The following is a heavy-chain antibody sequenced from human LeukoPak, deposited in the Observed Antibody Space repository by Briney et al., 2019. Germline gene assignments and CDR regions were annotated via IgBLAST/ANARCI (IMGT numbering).Heavy chain of an antibody. Sequence: SVKVSCKASGGTFSSYAISWVRQAPGQGLEWMGGIIPIFGTANYAQKFQGRVTITADESTSTAYMELSSPRSEDTAVYYCARDNLGTGNNFQHWGQGTLVTVSS. CDR1: GGTFSSYA. D-gene: IGHD7-27*01. J-gene: IGHJ1*01. CDR2: IIPIFGTA. V-gene: IGHV1-69*01. CDR3: ARDNLGTGNNFQH.